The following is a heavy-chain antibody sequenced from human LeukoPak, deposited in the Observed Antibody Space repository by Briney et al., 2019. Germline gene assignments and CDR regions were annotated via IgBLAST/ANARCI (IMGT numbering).Heavy chain of an antibody. CDR1: GYTFTDFH. CDR3: ARGYSGGEAY. CDR2: INTYSGVT. V-gene: IGHV1-2*02. Sequence: ASVKVSCKASGYTFTDFHMHWVRQAPGQGLEWMGWINTYSGVTNYAQKFQGGVTMTRDTSLSTAYMELTRLTSDDTAVYYCARGYSGGEAYWAQGTLVIVSS. D-gene: IGHD5-12*01. J-gene: IGHJ4*02.